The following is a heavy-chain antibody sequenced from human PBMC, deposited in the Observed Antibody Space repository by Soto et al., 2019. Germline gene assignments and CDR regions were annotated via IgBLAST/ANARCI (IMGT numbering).Heavy chain of an antibody. Sequence: SGPTLVNPTETLTLTCTVSGFSLSNARMGVSWIRQPPGKALEWLAHIFSNDEKSYSTSLKSRLTISKDTSKSQVVLTMTNMDPVDTATYYCSRITTYDFWSGYTPYDYYGMDVWGQRTTVTVSS. J-gene: IGHJ6*02. CDR3: SRITTYDFWSGYTPYDYYGMDV. D-gene: IGHD3-3*01. CDR1: GFSLSNARMG. CDR2: IFSNDEK. V-gene: IGHV2-26*01.